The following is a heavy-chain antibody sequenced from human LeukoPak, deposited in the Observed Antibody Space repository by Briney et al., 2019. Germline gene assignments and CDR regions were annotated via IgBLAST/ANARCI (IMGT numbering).Heavy chain of an antibody. CDR2: IYYSGST. D-gene: IGHD6-19*01. J-gene: IGHJ5*02. CDR3: ARSPIFYSSGWYSWFDP. Sequence: SQTLSLTCTVSGGSISSGGYYWSWIRQHPGKGLEWIGYIYYSGSTNYNPSLKNRVTISVDTSKNQFSLKLSSVTAADTAVYYCARSPIFYSSGWYSWFDPWGQGTLVTVSS. V-gene: IGHV4-31*03. CDR1: GGSISSGGYY.